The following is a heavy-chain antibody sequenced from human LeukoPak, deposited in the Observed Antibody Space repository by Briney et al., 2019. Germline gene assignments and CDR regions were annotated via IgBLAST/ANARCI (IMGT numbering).Heavy chain of an antibody. D-gene: IGHD2-2*01. CDR2: ISAYNGNT. CDR1: GYTFTSYC. CDR3: ASSSFLGYCSSTSCLPHDAFDI. V-gene: IGHV1-18*01. Sequence: ASAKVSCKASGYTFTSYCISWVRQAPGQGLEWMGWISAYNGNTNYAQKLQGRVTMTTDTSTSTAYMELRSLRSDDTAVYYCASSSFLGYCSSTSCLPHDAFDIWGQGTMVTVSS. J-gene: IGHJ3*02.